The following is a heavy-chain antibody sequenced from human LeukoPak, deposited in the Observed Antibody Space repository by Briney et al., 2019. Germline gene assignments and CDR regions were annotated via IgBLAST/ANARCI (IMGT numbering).Heavy chain of an antibody. Sequence: GGSLRLSCAASGLTFSNFAMTWVRQAPGKGLEWVSAISGRGSSTYYADSVKGRFTISRDSSKKKLFLQMNSLGAEDTAVYYCAKDAQWLALNAFDIWGQGTMVTVSS. V-gene: IGHV3-23*01. CDR1: GLTFSNFA. CDR2: ISGRGSST. D-gene: IGHD6-19*01. J-gene: IGHJ3*02. CDR3: AKDAQWLALNAFDI.